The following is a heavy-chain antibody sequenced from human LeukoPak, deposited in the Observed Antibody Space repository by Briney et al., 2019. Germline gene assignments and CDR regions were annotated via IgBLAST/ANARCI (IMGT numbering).Heavy chain of an antibody. CDR3: ARGELDRIDY. CDR1: GGSISSYY. D-gene: IGHD3-3*02. CDR2: IYYSGST. J-gene: IGHJ4*02. V-gene: IGHV4-59*01. Sequence: SETLSLTCTVSGGSISSYYWSWIRQPPGKGLEWIGYIYYSGSTNYNPSLKSRVTISVDASKNQFSLKLSSVTAADTAVYYCARGELDRIDYWGQGTLVTVSS.